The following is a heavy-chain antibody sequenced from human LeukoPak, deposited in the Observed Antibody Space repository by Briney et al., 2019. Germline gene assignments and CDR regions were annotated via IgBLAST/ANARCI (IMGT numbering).Heavy chain of an antibody. CDR1: VFIVSSSY. Sequence: PGGSLRLSCAASVFIVSSSYMSWVRQTPGKGLEWVSTFQRDGHTAYADSVKGRFTISRDVSENRIYLQMNSLRVEDTAVYYCAKGDTDCTCPGYWGRGTLVTVSS. CDR2: FQRDGHT. CDR3: AKGDTDCTCPGY. J-gene: IGHJ4*02. D-gene: IGHD2-21*02. V-gene: IGHV3-53*01.